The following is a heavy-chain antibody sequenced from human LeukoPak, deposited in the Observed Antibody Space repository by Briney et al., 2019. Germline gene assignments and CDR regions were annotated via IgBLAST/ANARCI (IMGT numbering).Heavy chain of an antibody. CDR1: GYTFTSYD. J-gene: IGHJ4*02. D-gene: IGHD3-3*01. Sequence: ASVKVSCKASGYTFTSYDINWVRQATGQGLEWMGWMNPNSGNTGYAQKFQGRVTITRNTSISTAYMELSSLRSEDTAVYYCARGRQYYDFWSGYFYYWGQGTLVTVSS. CDR3: ARGRQYYDFWSGYFYY. V-gene: IGHV1-8*03. CDR2: MNPNSGNT.